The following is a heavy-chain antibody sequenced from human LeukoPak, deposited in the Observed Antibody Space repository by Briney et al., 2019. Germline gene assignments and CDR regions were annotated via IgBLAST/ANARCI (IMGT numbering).Heavy chain of an antibody. D-gene: IGHD3-16*01. J-gene: IGHJ1*01. CDR2: IYSSGST. CDR1: GGSISSSSYY. Sequence: PSETLSLTCTVSGGSISSSSYYWSWIRQPAGKELEWIGRIYSSGSTNYNPSLKSRVTISVDTSKNQFSLKLSSVTAADTAVYYCARGSDYAATPFEYFQHWGQGTLVTVSS. CDR3: ARGSDYAATPFEYFQH. V-gene: IGHV4-61*02.